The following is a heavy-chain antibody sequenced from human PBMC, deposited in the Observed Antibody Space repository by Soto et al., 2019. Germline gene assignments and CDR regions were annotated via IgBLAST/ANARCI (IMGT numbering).Heavy chain of an antibody. CDR1: GGTFSSST. CDR3: ARDSPAATVTTYWYFDL. CDR2: IIPILGIA. V-gene: IGHV1-69*04. D-gene: IGHD4-4*01. Sequence: SVKVSCKASGGTFSSSTISWVRQAPGQGLEWMGRIIPILGIANYAQKFQGRVTITADKSTSTAYMELSSLRSEDTAVYYCARDSPAATVTTYWYFDLWGRGTLVTVSS. J-gene: IGHJ2*01.